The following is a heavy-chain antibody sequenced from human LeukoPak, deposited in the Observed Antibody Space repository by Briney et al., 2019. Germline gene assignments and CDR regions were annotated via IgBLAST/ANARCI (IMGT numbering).Heavy chain of an antibody. CDR3: AADPALGYCSGGSCYPRPDDAFDI. Sequence: ASVKVSCKASGFTFTSSAMQWVRQARGQRLEWIGWIVVSSGNTNYAQKFQERVTITRDMSTSTAYMELSSLRSEDTAVYYCAADPALGYCSGGSCYPRPDDAFDIWGQGTMVTVSS. CDR2: IVVSSGNT. J-gene: IGHJ3*02. CDR1: GFTFTSSA. D-gene: IGHD2-15*01. V-gene: IGHV1-58*02.